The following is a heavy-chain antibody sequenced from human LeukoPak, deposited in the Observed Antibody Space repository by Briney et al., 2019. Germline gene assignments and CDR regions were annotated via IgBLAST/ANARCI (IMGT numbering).Heavy chain of an antibody. CDR2: ISWNGARI. D-gene: IGHD6-19*01. V-gene: IGHV3-43*01. CDR1: GFTFAEYT. CDR3: VKDLVAASENVRGWYPMDY. Sequence: GGSLRLSCAASGFTFAEYTMHWVRQAPGKGLEWVSLISWNGARIHYGDSVKGRFTIFRDNSKNSLYLQMNSLRTEDTALYYCVKDLVAASENVRGWYPMDYWGQGTLVTVSS. J-gene: IGHJ4*02.